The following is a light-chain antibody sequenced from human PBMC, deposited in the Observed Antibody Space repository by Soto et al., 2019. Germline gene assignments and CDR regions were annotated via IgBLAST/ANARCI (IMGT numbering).Light chain of an antibody. V-gene: IGKV1-27*01. CDR2: DAS. CDR1: QGINNY. J-gene: IGKJ4*01. Sequence: EIQMTQSPSSLSASVGDRVTITCRASQGINNYLAWYQQKPGKDPKLLIYDASTLHSGVPSRFSGSGSGTNFTLTSISLQPEDVETCYCQKDNSAPLTFGGGTKVDIK. CDR3: QKDNSAPLT.